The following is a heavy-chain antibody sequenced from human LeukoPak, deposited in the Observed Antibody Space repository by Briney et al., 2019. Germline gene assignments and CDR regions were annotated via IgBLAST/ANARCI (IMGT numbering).Heavy chain of an antibody. CDR3: ARQGSWMVTMIGAYMDV. Sequence: PGGSLRLSCAASGFTFSSYWMSWVRQAPGKGLEWVANIKQDGSEKYYVDSVKGRFTISRDNAKNSLYLQMNSLRAEDTAVYYCARQGSWMVTMIGAYMDVWDKGTTVTVSS. V-gene: IGHV3-7*01. D-gene: IGHD3-22*01. J-gene: IGHJ6*03. CDR1: GFTFSSYW. CDR2: IKQDGSEK.